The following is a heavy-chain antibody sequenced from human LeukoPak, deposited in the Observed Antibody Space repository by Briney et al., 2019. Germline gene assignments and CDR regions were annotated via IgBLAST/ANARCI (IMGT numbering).Heavy chain of an antibody. V-gene: IGHV4-59*08. J-gene: IGHJ3*01. D-gene: IGHD3-22*01. CDR3: AKAGVRYFDSSGLYAFDF. Sequence: SETLSLTCTVSGDSISSYYWSWIRQPPGKGLEWIGYIYYSGSTDYNPSLKSRVTISVDTSRNQFSLKLSSVDAADTAVYYCAKAGVRYFDSSGLYAFDFWGQGTTVTVSS. CDR2: IYYSGST. CDR1: GDSISSYY.